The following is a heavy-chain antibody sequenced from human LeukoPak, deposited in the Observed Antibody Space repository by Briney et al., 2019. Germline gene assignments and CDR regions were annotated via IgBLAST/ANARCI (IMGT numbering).Heavy chain of an antibody. CDR1: GGSFSGYY. D-gene: IGHD4-11*01. CDR2: INHSGST. CDR3: ARVIESRNNYGLDY. J-gene: IGHJ4*02. Sequence: SETLSLTCAVYGGSFSGYYWSWIRQPPGKGLEWIGEINHSGSTNYNPSLKSRVTISVDTSKNQFSLKLSSVTAADTAVYYCARVIESRNNYGLDYWGQGTLVTVSS. V-gene: IGHV4-34*01.